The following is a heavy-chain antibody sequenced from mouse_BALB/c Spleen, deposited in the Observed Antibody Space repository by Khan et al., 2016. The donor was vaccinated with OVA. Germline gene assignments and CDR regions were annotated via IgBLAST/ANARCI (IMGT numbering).Heavy chain of an antibody. CDR2: IYPGSDNT. CDR3: KREGAAWFAY. Sequence: QVHVKQSGAELVRPGASVKLSCKASGYIFTDYNINWMRQRTGQGLEWIGEIYPGSDNTYYNERFKGKATLTVDKSSSTAYMHLSSLPSEDSAVYFCKREGAAWFAYWGQGTLVTVSA. V-gene: IGHV1-77*01. CDR1: GYIFTDYN. J-gene: IGHJ3*01.